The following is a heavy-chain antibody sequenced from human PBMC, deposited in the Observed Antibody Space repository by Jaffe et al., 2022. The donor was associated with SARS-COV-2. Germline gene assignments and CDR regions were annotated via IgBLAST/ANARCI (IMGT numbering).Heavy chain of an antibody. V-gene: IGHV3-23*01. D-gene: IGHD6-19*01. J-gene: IGHJ4*02. CDR2: ISGSGGST. Sequence: EVQLLESGGGLVQPGGSLRLSCAASGFTFSSYAMSWVRQAPGKGLEWVSAISGSGGSTYYADSVKGRFTISRDNSKNTLYLQMNSLRAEDTAVYYCAKVGASSGWSTPTAFDYWGQGTLVTVSS. CDR1: GFTFSSYA. CDR3: AKVGASSGWSTPTAFDY.